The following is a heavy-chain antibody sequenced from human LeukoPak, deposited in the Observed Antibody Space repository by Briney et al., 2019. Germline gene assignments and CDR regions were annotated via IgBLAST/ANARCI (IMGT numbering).Heavy chain of an antibody. CDR1: GFSFSNYA. CDR3: AKDFEFKWQQPSDH. J-gene: IGHJ4*02. CDR2: ISGTGGNT. D-gene: IGHD1/OR15-1a*01. Sequence: PGGSLRLSCAVSGFSFSNYAMSWVRQFPGKGLEWFSGISGTGGNTYYADSVKGRFTISRDNSKNMLYLQMNTLTAEDTAIYFCAKDFEFKWQQPSDHWGQGTPVTVSS. V-gene: IGHV3-23*01.